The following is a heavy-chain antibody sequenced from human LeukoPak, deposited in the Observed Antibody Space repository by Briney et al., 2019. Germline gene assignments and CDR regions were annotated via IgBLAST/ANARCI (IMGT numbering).Heavy chain of an antibody. Sequence: PSETPSLTCAVYGGSFSGYYWSWIRQPPGKGLEWIGEINHSGSTNYNPSLKSRVTISVDTSKNQFSLKLSSVTAADTAVYYCARDLVVRGRWSWFDPWGHGTLVTVSS. CDR3: ARDLVVRGRWSWFDP. CDR1: GGSFSGYY. CDR2: INHSGST. D-gene: IGHD3-10*01. J-gene: IGHJ5*02. V-gene: IGHV4-34*01.